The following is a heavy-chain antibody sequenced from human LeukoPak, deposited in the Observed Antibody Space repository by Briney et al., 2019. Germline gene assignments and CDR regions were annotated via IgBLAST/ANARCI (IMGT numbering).Heavy chain of an antibody. CDR2: ISAYNGNT. Sequence: ASVKVSCKASGYTFTSYDINWVRQATGQGLEWMGWISAYNGNTNYAQKLQGRVTMTTDTSTSTAYMELRSLRSDDTAVYYCARDHEGAVAGDYWGQGTLVTVSS. CDR1: GYTFTSYD. V-gene: IGHV1-18*01. CDR3: ARDHEGAVAGDY. D-gene: IGHD6-19*01. J-gene: IGHJ4*02.